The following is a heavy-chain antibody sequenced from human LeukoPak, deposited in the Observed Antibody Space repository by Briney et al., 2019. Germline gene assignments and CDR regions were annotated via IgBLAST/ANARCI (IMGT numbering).Heavy chain of an antibody. J-gene: IGHJ3*02. D-gene: IGHD4-17*01. V-gene: IGHV4-39*01. Sequence: SETLSLTCTVSGGSISSSSYYWGCIRPPPGKGLEWFGSIYYSGSTYYNPSLKSRVTISVDSSKNQFSLKLSSVTAADTAVYYCASTTVTTYHDAFDIWGKGTMVTVSS. CDR2: IYYSGST. CDR3: ASTTVTTYHDAFDI. CDR1: GGSISSSSYY.